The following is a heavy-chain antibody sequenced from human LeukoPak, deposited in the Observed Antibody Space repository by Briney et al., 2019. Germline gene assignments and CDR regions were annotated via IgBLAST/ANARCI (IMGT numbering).Heavy chain of an antibody. V-gene: IGHV4-59*01. D-gene: IGHD3-3*01. CDR3: ARDRLTIFGVVIIDV. J-gene: IGHJ4*02. CDR1: GGSISSNW. Sequence: PSETLSLTCVVSGGSISSNWWSWVRQPPGKGLEWIGYIYYSGSTNYNPSLKSRVTISVDTSKNQFSLKLSSVTAADTAVYYCARDRLTIFGVVIIDVWSQGTLVTVSS. CDR2: IYYSGST.